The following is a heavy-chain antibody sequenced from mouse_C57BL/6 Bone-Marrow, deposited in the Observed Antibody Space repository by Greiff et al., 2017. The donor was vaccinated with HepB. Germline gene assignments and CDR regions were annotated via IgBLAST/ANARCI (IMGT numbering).Heavy chain of an antibody. V-gene: IGHV1-76*01. Sequence: QVQLQQSGAELVRPGASVKLSCKASGYTFTDYYINWVKQRPGQGLEWIARIYPGSGNTYYNEKFKGKATLTADKSSSTAYMQLSSLTSEDSAVYFCARDGYDAMDYWGQGTSVTVSS. CDR3: ARDGYDAMDY. CDR1: GYTFTDYY. J-gene: IGHJ4*01. CDR2: IYPGSGNT. D-gene: IGHD2-3*01.